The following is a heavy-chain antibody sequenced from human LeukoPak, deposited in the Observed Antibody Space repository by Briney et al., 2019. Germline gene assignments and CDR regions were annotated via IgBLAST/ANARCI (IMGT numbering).Heavy chain of an antibody. CDR1: GGSIXSYS. V-gene: IGHV4-4*07. J-gene: IGHJ4*02. CDR3: TRDPHKRGYSDY. D-gene: IGHD3-10*01. CDR2: IYTSGST. Sequence: LXXXCXGSGGSIXSYSWSWIRQPAGKGLEGIGRIYTSGSTNYNPSLRTRVTISLDTSKNQYSLTLSSVTAADTAVYYCTRDPHKRGYSDYWGQGTLVTVSS.